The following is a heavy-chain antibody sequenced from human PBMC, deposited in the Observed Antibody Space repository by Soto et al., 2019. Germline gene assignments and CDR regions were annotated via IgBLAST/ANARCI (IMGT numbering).Heavy chain of an antibody. V-gene: IGHV3-15*01. CDR3: TRVCDSSGFQIHYYYSGMDV. CDR2: IKSKGDGGTT. CDR1: GFGLSNAW. Sequence: LRLSCVASGFGLSNAWMTWVRQARGRGLQWVGRIKSKGDGGTTEYAAPVRGRFTVSRDDSKNTLYLQMDSLKTEDTAVYYCTRVCDSSGFQIHYYYSGMDVWGQGTTVTVSS. J-gene: IGHJ6*02. D-gene: IGHD3-22*01.